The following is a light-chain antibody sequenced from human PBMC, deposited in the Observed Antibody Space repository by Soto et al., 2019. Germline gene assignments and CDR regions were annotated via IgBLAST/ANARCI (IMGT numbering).Light chain of an antibody. CDR3: QQFYSTWT. CDR1: QSVLYSSNNKNY. CDR2: WAS. Sequence: DIVMTQSPDSLAVALGERAAINCKSSQSVLYSSNNKNYLAWYQQKPGXPPXLLFYWASTRESGVPDRFFGSGSGTDFTLTISSLQAEDVAVYYCQQFYSTWTFGQGTKVDIK. V-gene: IGKV4-1*01. J-gene: IGKJ1*01.